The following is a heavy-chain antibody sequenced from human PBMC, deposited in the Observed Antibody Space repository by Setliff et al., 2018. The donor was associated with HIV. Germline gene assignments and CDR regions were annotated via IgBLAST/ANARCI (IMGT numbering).Heavy chain of an antibody. CDR1: GYTFTSYG. D-gene: IGHD6-13*01. Sequence: ASVKVSCKASGYTFTSYGISWVRQAPGQGLEWMGWISAYNGNTNYAQKLQGRVTMTTDTSTSTAYMELRSLRAGDTAVYYCTRRAGYTSSWYREDYYYMDVWGKGTTVTVSS. CDR3: TRRAGYTSSWYREDYYYMDV. J-gene: IGHJ6*03. V-gene: IGHV1-18*01. CDR2: ISAYNGNT.